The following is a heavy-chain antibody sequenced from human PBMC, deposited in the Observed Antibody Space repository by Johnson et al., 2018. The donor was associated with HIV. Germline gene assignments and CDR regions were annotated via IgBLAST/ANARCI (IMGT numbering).Heavy chain of an antibody. V-gene: IGHV3-11*04. CDR2: ISWYSDTI. J-gene: IGHJ3*02. CDR1: GFIFSDYY. Sequence: QVQLVESGGGLVQPGGSQRLSCAASGFIFSDYYMTWIRQAPGKGLEWVSGISWYSDTIRYADSVKGRFTISRDNSKNTLYLQMNSLRAEDTAVYYCAKAMGGWLLAHAFDIWGQGTMVTISS. CDR3: AKAMGGWLLAHAFDI. D-gene: IGHD3-22*01.